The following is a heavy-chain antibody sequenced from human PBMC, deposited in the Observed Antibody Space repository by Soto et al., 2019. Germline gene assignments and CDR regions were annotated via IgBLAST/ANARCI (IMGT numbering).Heavy chain of an antibody. Sequence: GGSLRLSCAASGFTFSSYGMHWVRQAPGKGLEWVAVIWYDGSNKYYADSVKGRFTISRDNSKNTLYLQMNSLRAEDTAVYYCAREQWLVPRAFDIWGQGTMVTVSS. CDR2: IWYDGSNK. CDR1: GFTFSSYG. D-gene: IGHD6-19*01. CDR3: AREQWLVPRAFDI. V-gene: IGHV3-33*01. J-gene: IGHJ3*02.